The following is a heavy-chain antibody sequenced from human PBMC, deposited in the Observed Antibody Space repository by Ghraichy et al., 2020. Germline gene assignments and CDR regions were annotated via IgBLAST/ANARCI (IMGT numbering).Heavy chain of an antibody. CDR3: ARGNGYFDS. CDR2: IYRDGSP. J-gene: IGHJ4*02. CDR1: GFTVSITY. V-gene: IGHV3-53*01. Sequence: LSLTCVVSGFTVSITYMNWVRQAPGTRLWWVSLIYRDGSPYYADSVQGRFTISRHNSKNTLYLQMNSLRGEDTAVYYCARGNGYFDSWGQGNLVTVSP.